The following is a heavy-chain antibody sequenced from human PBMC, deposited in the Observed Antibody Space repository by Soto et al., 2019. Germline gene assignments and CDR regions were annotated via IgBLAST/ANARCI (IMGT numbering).Heavy chain of an antibody. J-gene: IGHJ4*02. CDR2: INAGNGNT. V-gene: IGHV1-3*01. CDR3: ARAHGMTTVTNFDY. CDR1: GYTFTSYA. Sequence: GASVKVSFKASGYTFTSYAMHWLRQAPGQRLEWMGWINAGNGNTKYSQKFQGRVTITRDTSASTAYMELSSLRSEDTAVYYCARAHGMTTVTNFDYWGQGTLVTVSS. D-gene: IGHD4-17*01.